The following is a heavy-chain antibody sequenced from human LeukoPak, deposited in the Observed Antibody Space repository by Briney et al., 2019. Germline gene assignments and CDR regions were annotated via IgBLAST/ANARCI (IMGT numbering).Heavy chain of an antibody. J-gene: IGHJ2*01. D-gene: IGHD3-22*01. CDR2: IYQSGST. V-gene: IGHV4-38-2*02. CDR3: ARQKMYYYSSSAFFSWSFDL. CDR1: GYSISSDYY. Sequence: SETLSLTCTVSGYSISSDYYWAWIRQPPGKGLEWIATIYQSGSTYYNPSLKSRVTISLDTSKNLFFLRLTSVTAADTAVYYCARQKMYYYSSSAFFSWSFDLWGRGTLVTVSS.